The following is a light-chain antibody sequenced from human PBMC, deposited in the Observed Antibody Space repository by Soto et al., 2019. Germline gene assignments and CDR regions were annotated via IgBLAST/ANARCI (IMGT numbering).Light chain of an antibody. CDR1: QSISSW. CDR3: QQYNSYSYT. J-gene: IGKJ2*01. V-gene: IGKV1-5*03. CDR2: KAS. Sequence: DIQMTQSPSTLSASVGDRVTITCRASQSISSWLAWYQQKPGKAPKLVIYKASNLESGLPSRVSGSVSGTEFTHTISILQPDDFATYYCQQYNSYSYTFGQGTKLEIK.